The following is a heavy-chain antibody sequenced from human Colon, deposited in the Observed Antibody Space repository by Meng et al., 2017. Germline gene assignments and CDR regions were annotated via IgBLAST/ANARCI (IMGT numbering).Heavy chain of an antibody. Sequence: GESLKISCVASGFTFSNYWMHWVRQAPGKGLVWVSRIHSDGSSTSYADSVKGRFTISRDNAKNTLYLQMNSLRAEDTGVFYCARGRNYGHGSFDYWGQGALVTVSS. D-gene: IGHD3-16*01. J-gene: IGHJ4*02. CDR2: IHSDGSST. CDR1: GFTFSNYW. V-gene: IGHV3-74*01. CDR3: ARGRNYGHGSFDY.